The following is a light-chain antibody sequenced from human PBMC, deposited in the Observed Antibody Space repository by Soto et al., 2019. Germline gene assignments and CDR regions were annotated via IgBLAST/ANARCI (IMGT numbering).Light chain of an antibody. V-gene: IGLV2-11*01. Sequence: QSALIQPPSVSGSPGQSVTISCTGTNSDVGSYDYVSWCQQHPGTVPKPMIYNVNTRPSGVPDRFSGSKSGNTASMTISGLQAEDEADYLCCSYTASATYVFETGTKVTVL. CDR3: CSYTASATYV. CDR2: NVN. J-gene: IGLJ1*01. CDR1: NSDVGSYDY.